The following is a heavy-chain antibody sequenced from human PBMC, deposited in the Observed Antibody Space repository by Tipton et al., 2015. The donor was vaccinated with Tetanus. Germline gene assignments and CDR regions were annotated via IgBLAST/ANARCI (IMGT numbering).Heavy chain of an antibody. CDR3: AVADRLSRSFYAMDV. D-gene: IGHD3-16*02. J-gene: IGHJ6*02. CDR2: IVVTNGNT. CDR1: GYTFSGSP. V-gene: IGHV1-58*01. Sequence: QLVQSGAEVKNPGTSVKVSCKASGYTFSGSPLQWVRQARGQGLEWVGWIVVTNGNTNYAEKFQDRVTITRDVSSNTFYMDLSRLTSDDTAVYYCAVADRLSRSFYAMDVWGQGTTVTVSS.